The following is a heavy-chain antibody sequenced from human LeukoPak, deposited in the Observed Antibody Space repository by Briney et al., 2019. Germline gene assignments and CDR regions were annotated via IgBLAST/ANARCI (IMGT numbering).Heavy chain of an antibody. J-gene: IGHJ4*02. Sequence: PGGSLRLSCAASGFTVSSNYMRWVRQAPGKGLEWVSVIYSGGSAYYAEYVKGRCTISKHNSTNTLYLRMNRLRAEDTAVYYCARSRGYSYGYGFDYWGQGTLVTVSS. D-gene: IGHD5-18*01. CDR2: IYSGGSA. CDR1: GFTVSSNY. V-gene: IGHV3-53*04. CDR3: ARSRGYSYGYGFDY.